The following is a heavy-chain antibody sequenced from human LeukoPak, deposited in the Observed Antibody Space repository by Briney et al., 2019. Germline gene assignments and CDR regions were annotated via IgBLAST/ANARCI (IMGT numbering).Heavy chain of an antibody. CDR2: IYHSGST. D-gene: IGHD4-17*01. CDR1: GGSISSSNW. J-gene: IGHJ4*02. Sequence: PSETLSLTCAVSGGSISSSNWWSWVRQPPGKGLEWIGEIYHSGSTNYNPSLKSRVTISVDKSKNQFSLKLNSVTAADTAVYYCARAGGHGYGDPFDCWGQGTLVTVSS. V-gene: IGHV4-4*02. CDR3: ARAGGHGYGDPFDC.